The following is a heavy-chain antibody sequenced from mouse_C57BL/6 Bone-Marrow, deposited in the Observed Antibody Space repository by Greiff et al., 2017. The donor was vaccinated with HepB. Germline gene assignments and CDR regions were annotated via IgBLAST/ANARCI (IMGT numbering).Heavy chain of an antibody. CDR3: ARWDFGYGSSHWYFDV. CDR2: INPNNGGT. J-gene: IGHJ1*03. CDR1: GYTFTDYN. Sequence: EVKLQESGPELVKPGASVKIPCKASGYTFTDYNMDWVKQSHGKSLEWIGDINPNNGGTIYNQKFKGKATLTVDKSSSTAYMELRSLTAEDTAVYYCARWDFGYGSSHWYFDVWGTGTTVTVSS. V-gene: IGHV1-18*01. D-gene: IGHD1-1*01.